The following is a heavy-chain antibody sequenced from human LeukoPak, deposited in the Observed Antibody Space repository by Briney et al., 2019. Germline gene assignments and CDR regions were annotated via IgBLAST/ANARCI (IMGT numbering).Heavy chain of an antibody. Sequence: GGSLRLSCAASGFTFSSYSMNWVRQAPGKGLEWVSFISSSSTYIYYADSVTGRFTISRNNAKKSLHLQMNSLRAEDTAVYYCARHPDGSLSLDYWGQGTLVTVSS. D-gene: IGHD1-26*01. CDR2: ISSSSTYI. J-gene: IGHJ4*02. CDR1: GFTFSSYS. V-gene: IGHV3-21*04. CDR3: ARHPDGSLSLDY.